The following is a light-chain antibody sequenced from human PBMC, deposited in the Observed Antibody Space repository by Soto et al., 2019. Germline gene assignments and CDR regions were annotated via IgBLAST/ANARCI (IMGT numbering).Light chain of an antibody. J-gene: IGKJ4*01. CDR3: QQYGSSLGVT. CDR1: QSVSNNY. Sequence: EIVMTQSPATLSVSPGERATLSCRASQSVSNNYLAWYQQKPGQAPRLLIYGASSRATGIPDRFSGSGSGTDFTLTISRLEPEDFAVYYCQQYGSSLGVTFGGGTKVDI. V-gene: IGKV3-20*01. CDR2: GAS.